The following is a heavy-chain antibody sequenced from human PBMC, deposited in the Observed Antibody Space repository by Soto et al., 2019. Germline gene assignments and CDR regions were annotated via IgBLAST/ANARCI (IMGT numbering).Heavy chain of an antibody. CDR2: VIPLFDTA. D-gene: IGHD5-18*01. V-gene: IGHV1-69*01. CDR3: ATGGHNVGYNFYPGMDV. J-gene: IGHJ6*02. Sequence: QVQAVQSGAEVKKPGASVKVSCKVSGGIFTNNAISWVRHAPGQGLEWLGGVIPLFDTAYYAQIFRGRLRMSADGATTTAYKELSGLTSADTAVDFCATGGHNVGYNFYPGMDVWGQGTTVTVS. CDR1: GGIFTNNA.